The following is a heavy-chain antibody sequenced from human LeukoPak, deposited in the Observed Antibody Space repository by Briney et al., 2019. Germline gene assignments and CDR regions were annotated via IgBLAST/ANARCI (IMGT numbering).Heavy chain of an antibody. CDR1: GFSFSSYE. Sequence: GGSLRLSCAASGFSFSSYEMNWVRQAPGKGLEWVSYISSSGSTKYYADSVKGRFTISRDNAKNSLYLQMNSLRVEDTAVYYCARDPEIAVAEGDFDYWGQGTLVTVSS. CDR3: ARDPEIAVAEGDFDY. V-gene: IGHV3-48*03. J-gene: IGHJ4*02. CDR2: ISSSGSTK. D-gene: IGHD6-19*01.